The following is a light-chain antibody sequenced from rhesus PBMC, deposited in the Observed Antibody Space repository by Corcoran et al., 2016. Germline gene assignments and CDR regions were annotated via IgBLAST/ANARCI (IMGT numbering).Light chain of an antibody. V-gene: IGKV1S14*01. Sequence: DIQLAQSPSSLSASVGDTVTITCRASQGISNYLAWYQQNPGKAPKPLIYYASNLESGVPSRFSGSGSVTDVTLTISSLQPEDFTIYYCQQHNLYPPTFGGGTKVEIK. CDR1: QGISNY. J-gene: IGKJ4*01. CDR2: YAS. CDR3: QQHNLYPPT.